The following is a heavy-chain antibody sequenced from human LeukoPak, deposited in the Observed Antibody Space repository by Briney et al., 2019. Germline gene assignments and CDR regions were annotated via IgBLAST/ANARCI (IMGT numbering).Heavy chain of an antibody. Sequence: PGGSLRLSCAASGFSFSSYWMSWVRQAPGKGLEWVATIKQDGGEPYYVDSVKGRFTISRDNAKHSLPLQMNSLRADDTAVYFCARDSGGPYYYGSGSYANPRYFDYWGQGTLVTVSS. CDR1: GFSFSSYW. D-gene: IGHD3-10*01. V-gene: IGHV3-7*03. J-gene: IGHJ4*02. CDR3: ARDSGGPYYYGSGSYANPRYFDY. CDR2: IKQDGGEP.